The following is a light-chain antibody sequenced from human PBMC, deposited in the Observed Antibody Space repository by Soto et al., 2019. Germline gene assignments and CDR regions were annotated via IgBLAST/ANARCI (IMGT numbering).Light chain of an antibody. Sequence: SYELTQPPSVSVSPGQTASITCSGDTLGDKYAFWYRQKPGQSPVLLIYQDTKRPSGIPERFSGSNSGNTATLTISGTQAMDEADYYCQAWDSSTGVFGTGTKLTVL. CDR1: TLGDKY. CDR3: QAWDSSTGV. V-gene: IGLV3-1*01. J-gene: IGLJ1*01. CDR2: QDT.